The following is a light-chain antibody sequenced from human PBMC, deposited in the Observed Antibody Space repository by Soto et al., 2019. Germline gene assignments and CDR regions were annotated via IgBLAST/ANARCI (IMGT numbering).Light chain of an antibody. CDR2: AAS. Sequence: IQMTQSPSSLSASLGDRVTITCRASQAIRNDLGWYQQKVGKAPKLLIYAASSLHGGVPSRFSASGSGTDFTLTISSLQPEDFATYYCLQDYNYPLTFGQGTKVDIK. V-gene: IGKV1-6*01. CDR3: LQDYNYPLT. CDR1: QAIRND. J-gene: IGKJ1*01.